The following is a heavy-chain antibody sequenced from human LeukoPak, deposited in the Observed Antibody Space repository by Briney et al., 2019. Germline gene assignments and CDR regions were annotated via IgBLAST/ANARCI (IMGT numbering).Heavy chain of an antibody. V-gene: IGHV3-20*04. CDR3: ARDVTYYYDSSGYPHAFDI. Sequence: GGSLRLSCAASGFTFDDYGMSWVRQAPGKGLEWVSGINWNGGSTGYADSVKGRFTISRDNAKNSLYLQMNSLRAEDTALYYCARDVTYYYDSSGYPHAFDIWGQGTMVTVSS. CDR2: INWNGGST. J-gene: IGHJ3*02. D-gene: IGHD3-22*01. CDR1: GFTFDDYG.